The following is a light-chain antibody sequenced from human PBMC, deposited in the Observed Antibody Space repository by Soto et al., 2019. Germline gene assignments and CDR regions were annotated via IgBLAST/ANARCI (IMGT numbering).Light chain of an antibody. J-gene: IGLJ3*02. CDR1: SSNIGSNT. Sequence: QSVLTQAPSASGTPGQRVTISCSGSSSNIGSNTVTWYQQVPGTAPKLLIYSNDQRPSGVPARFSGSKSVTSASLAIAGLQSEDEADYYCAAWDDSLNGWVFGGGTKVTVL. CDR2: SND. V-gene: IGLV1-44*01. CDR3: AAWDDSLNGWV.